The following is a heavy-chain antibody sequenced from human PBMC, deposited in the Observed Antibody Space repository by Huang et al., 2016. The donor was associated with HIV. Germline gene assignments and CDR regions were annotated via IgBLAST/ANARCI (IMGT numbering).Heavy chain of an antibody. D-gene: IGHD5-12*01. CDR2: RNPKNGAT. CDR1: GYTFADYF. J-gene: IGHJ4*02. CDR3: TRDGVAPDEEFDY. Sequence: QVQLVQSGAEVKKPGASVKVSCKPSGYTFADYFIHWGRQAPGQGLEGMAWRNPKNGATNYAQKFLGRVTVTGDTAINTAYMEFSGLTSDDTANYYCTRDGVAPDEEFDYWGQGTLIIVSS. V-gene: IGHV1-2*02.